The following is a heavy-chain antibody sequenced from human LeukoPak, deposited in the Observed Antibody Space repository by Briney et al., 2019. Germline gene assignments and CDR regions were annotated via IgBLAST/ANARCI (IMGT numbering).Heavy chain of an antibody. D-gene: IGHD3-3*01. V-gene: IGHV3-11*04. CDR2: IDARSGIV. CDR3: ARTYDFGRGPPGDAFDN. CDR1: GFTFSDYY. Sequence: GGSLRLSCAASGFTFSDYYMSWIRQAPGKGLEWVSYIDARSGIVYYADSVQGRFTISRDDAKDSVFLQMNSLRVDDTAVYYCARTYDFGRGPPGDAFDNWGQGTLVTVPS. J-gene: IGHJ3*02.